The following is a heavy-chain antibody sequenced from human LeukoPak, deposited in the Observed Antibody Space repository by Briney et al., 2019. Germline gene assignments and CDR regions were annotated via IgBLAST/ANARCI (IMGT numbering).Heavy chain of an antibody. V-gene: IGHV3-23*01. CDR3: AKDPLYYASGSSNWFDP. D-gene: IGHD3-10*01. CDR2: TSGSGAST. Sequence: GGSLRLSCTASGFTFGDYAMSWFRQAPGKGLEWVSSTSGSGASTYYADSVKGRFTISRDNSKNTLYLQMNSLRADDTAVYYCAKDPLYYASGSSNWFDPWGQGTLVTVSS. CDR1: GFTFGDYA. J-gene: IGHJ5*02.